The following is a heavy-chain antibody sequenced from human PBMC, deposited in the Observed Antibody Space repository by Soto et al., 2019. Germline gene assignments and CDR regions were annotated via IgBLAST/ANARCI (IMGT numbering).Heavy chain of an antibody. Sequence: PGGSLRLSCAASGFTFSSYWMHWVRQAPGKGLVWVSRINSDGSSTSYADSVKGRFTISRDNAKNTLYLQMNSLRAEDTAVYYCARVLPALDYYYGMDVWGQGTTVTVSS. CDR3: ARVLPALDYYYGMDV. V-gene: IGHV3-74*01. CDR2: INSDGSST. J-gene: IGHJ6*02. CDR1: GFTFSSYW.